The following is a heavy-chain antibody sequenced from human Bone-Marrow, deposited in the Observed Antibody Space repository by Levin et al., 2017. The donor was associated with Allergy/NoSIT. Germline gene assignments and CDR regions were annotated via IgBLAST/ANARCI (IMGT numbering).Heavy chain of an antibody. V-gene: IGHV3-30-3*01. CDR3: ARDVRQYDFWSGYYTGDY. D-gene: IGHD3-3*01. J-gene: IGHJ4*02. CDR1: GFTFSSYA. CDR2: ISYDGSNK. Sequence: SLKISCAASGFTFSSYAMHWVRQAPGKGLEWVAVISYDGSNKYYADSVKGRFTISRDNSKNTLYLQMNSLRAEDTAVYYCARDVRQYDFWSGYYTGDYWGQGTLVTVSS.